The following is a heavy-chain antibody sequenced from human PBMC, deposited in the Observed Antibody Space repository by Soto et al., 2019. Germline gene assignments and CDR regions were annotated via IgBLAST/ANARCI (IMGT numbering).Heavy chain of an antibody. CDR3: ARDYYGSGSYDY. CDR2: TSSNNGKT. V-gene: IGHV1-18*01. CDR1: GYSFTTYG. J-gene: IGHJ4*02. D-gene: IGHD3-10*01. Sequence: ASVKVSCKTSGYSFTTYGISWVRQAPGQGLEWMGWTSSNNGKTKYAQKFQGRVTMTTDKSTNTVHMELRSLRSGDTAVYYCARDYYGSGSYDYWGQG.